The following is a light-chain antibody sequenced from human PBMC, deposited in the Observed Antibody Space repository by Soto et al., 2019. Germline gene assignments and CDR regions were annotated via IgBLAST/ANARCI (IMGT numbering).Light chain of an antibody. CDR3: ATRDNSLSRWV. Sequence: QSVLTQPPSASGTPGQRVTISCSGSSSNIGTNYVYWYKQLPGTAPKLLIYCNDQRPSGVPDRLSGSKSGTSASLAISGLRSEDEADYYCATRDNSLSRWVFGEGTKLTVL. V-gene: IGLV1-47*02. CDR1: SSNIGTNY. J-gene: IGLJ3*02. CDR2: CND.